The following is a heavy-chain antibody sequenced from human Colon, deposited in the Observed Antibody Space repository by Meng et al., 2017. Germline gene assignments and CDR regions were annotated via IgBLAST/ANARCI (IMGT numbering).Heavy chain of an antibody. V-gene: IGHV3-23*01. CDR2: ISPSGGST. J-gene: IGHJ5*02. Sequence: EGLRRGSGGGLVQPGGSLGLSCAASGFRFSEFALSWVRQAPGKGLQWVSTISPSGGSTHYADSVKGRFTISRDSSTNTLFLQLNRLRAEDTATYYCVKAGRPYYTESIGFWPWGQGTLVTVSS. CDR1: GFRFSEFA. CDR3: VKAGRPYYTESIGFWP. D-gene: IGHD3-22*01.